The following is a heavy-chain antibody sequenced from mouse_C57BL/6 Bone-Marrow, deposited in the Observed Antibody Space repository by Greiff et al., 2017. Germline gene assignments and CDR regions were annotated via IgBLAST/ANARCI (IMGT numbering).Heavy chain of an antibody. J-gene: IGHJ3*01. Sequence: EVKLVESGGGLVKPGGSLKLPCAASGFTFSAYGMHWVRQAPEKGLEWVAYISSGSSTIYYADTVKGRFTISRDNAKNTLFLQMTSLRSEDTAMYYCASYYGSWFAYWGQGTLVTVSA. V-gene: IGHV5-17*01. CDR1: GFTFSAYG. D-gene: IGHD1-1*01. CDR2: ISSGSSTI. CDR3: ASYYGSWFAY.